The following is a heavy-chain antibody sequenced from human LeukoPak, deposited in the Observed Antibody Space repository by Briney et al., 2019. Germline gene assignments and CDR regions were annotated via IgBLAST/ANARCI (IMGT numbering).Heavy chain of an antibody. CDR2: IIPILGIA. D-gene: IGHD2-2*01. V-gene: IGHV1-69*04. Sequence: SVKVSCKASGGTFSSYAISWVRQAPGQGLEWMGRIIPILGIANYAQKFQGRVTITADKSTSTAYMELSSLRSEDTAVYYCARCGNLHCSSTSCYLMYFDLWGRGTLVTVSS. J-gene: IGHJ2*01. CDR1: GGTFSSYA. CDR3: ARCGNLHCSSTSCYLMYFDL.